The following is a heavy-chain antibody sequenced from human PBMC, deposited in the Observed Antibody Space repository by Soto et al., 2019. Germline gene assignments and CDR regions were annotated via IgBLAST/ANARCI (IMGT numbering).Heavy chain of an antibody. Sequence: ASVKVSCKVSGYTLTELSMHWVRQAPGKGLEWMGGFDPEDGETIYAQKFQGRVTMTEDTSTDTAYMELSSLRSEDTAVYYCATVRLDYGDYFSWFDPWGQGTLVTVSS. CDR2: FDPEDGET. CDR1: GYTLTELS. V-gene: IGHV1-24*01. CDR3: ATVRLDYGDYFSWFDP. J-gene: IGHJ5*02. D-gene: IGHD4-17*01.